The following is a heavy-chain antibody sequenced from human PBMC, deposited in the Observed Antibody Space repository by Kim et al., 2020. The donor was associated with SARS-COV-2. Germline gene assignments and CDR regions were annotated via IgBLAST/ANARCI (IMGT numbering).Heavy chain of an antibody. J-gene: IGHJ4*02. CDR3: TTDNFYSSPAGRLDY. D-gene: IGHD6-19*01. Sequence: APVKGRYTISREDSKKTLYLQMNSQKTEDTAVYYCTTDNFYSSPAGRLDYWGQGTLVTVSS. V-gene: IGHV3-15*01.